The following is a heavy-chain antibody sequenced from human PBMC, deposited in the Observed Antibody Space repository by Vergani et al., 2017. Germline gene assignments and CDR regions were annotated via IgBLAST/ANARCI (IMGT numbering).Heavy chain of an antibody. D-gene: IGHD6-13*01. Sequence: QVQLPQWGAGLLKPSETLSLTCTVSGGSISSGGYYWSWIRQHPGKGLEWIGYIYYSGSTYYNPSLKSRVTISVDTSKNQFSLKLSSVTAADTAVYYCAREGVFDSLRPERAFDIWGQGTMVTVSS. V-gene: IGHV4-31*03. CDR3: AREGVFDSLRPERAFDI. CDR2: IYYSGST. CDR1: GGSISSGGYY. J-gene: IGHJ3*02.